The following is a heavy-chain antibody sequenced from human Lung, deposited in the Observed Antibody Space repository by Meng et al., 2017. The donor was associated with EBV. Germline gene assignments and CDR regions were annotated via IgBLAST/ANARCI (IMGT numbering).Heavy chain of an antibody. J-gene: IGHJ4*02. CDR2: IYYSGST. Sequence: VEWQESRPGMVKPSQTLSLTCTVSGGSISSGGYYLSWIRQHPGKGLEWIGYIYYSGSTYYNPSLKSLVTISVDTSKNQFSLKLSSVTAADTAVYYCAATVNDGYFDYWGQGALVTVSS. D-gene: IGHD4-11*01. CDR1: GGSISSGGYY. V-gene: IGHV4-31*01. CDR3: AATVNDGYFDY.